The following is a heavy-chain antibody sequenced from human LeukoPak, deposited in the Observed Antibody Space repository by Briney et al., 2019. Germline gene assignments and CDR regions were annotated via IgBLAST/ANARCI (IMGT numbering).Heavy chain of an antibody. CDR1: GFTFSNYA. CDR3: ARDAADILTGYYPT. J-gene: IGHJ4*02. D-gene: IGHD3-9*01. CDR2: ISGSGVGT. Sequence: GGSLRLSCAASGFTFSNYAMNWVRQAPGKGLEWVSGISGSGVGTYYKDSVKGRFTISRDNSKDTLYLQMNSLRAEDTAVYYCARDAADILTGYYPTWGQGTLVTVSS. V-gene: IGHV3-23*01.